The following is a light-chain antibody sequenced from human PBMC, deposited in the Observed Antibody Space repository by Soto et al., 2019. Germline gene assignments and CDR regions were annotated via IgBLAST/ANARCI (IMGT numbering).Light chain of an antibody. J-gene: IGKJ5*01. CDR1: ESVSSN. CDR3: QQYNNWPPSII. V-gene: IGKV3-15*01. CDR2: GAS. Sequence: VMTQSPATLSVSPGERATLSCRASESVSSNLAWYQQRPGQAPRLLIYGASTRATDTPVRFRGSGSETEFTLTISSLQSEDFAVYYCQQYNNWPPSIIFGQGTRLEI.